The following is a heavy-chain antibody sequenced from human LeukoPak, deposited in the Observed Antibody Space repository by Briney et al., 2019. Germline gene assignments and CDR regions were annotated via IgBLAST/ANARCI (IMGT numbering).Heavy chain of an antibody. CDR1: GFTFSSYG. Sequence: GRSLRLSCAASGFTFSSYGMHWVRQAPGKGLEWVAVISYDGSNKYYADSVKGRFTISRDSSKNTLYLQMNSLRAEDTAVYYCAKDREVVADYYYYGMDVWGQGTTVTVSS. V-gene: IGHV3-30*18. CDR2: ISYDGSNK. J-gene: IGHJ6*02. CDR3: AKDREVVADYYYYGMDV. D-gene: IGHD2-15*01.